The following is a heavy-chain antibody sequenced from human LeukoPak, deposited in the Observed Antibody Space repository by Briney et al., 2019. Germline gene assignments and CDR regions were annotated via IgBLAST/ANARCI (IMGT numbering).Heavy chain of an antibody. D-gene: IGHD3-16*01. CDR3: ARVPLGYYYYYMDV. J-gene: IGHJ6*03. Sequence: PGGSLRLSCAASGFTFSSYAMHWVRQAPGKGLEWVAVISYDGSNKYYADSVKGRFTISRDNSKNTLYLQMNSLRAEDTAVYYCARVPLGYYYYYMDVWGKGTTVTVSS. V-gene: IGHV3-30-3*01. CDR2: ISYDGSNK. CDR1: GFTFSSYA.